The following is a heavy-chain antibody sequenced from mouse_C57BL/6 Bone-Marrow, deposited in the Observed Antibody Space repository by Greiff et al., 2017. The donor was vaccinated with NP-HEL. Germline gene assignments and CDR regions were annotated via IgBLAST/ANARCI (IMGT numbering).Heavy chain of an antibody. CDR3: AFMCTTRYYAMDY. CDR2: ISSGGSYT. CDR1: GFTFSSYG. D-gene: IGHD2-14*01. J-gene: IGHJ4*01. V-gene: IGHV5-6*02. Sequence: DVKLVESGGDLVKPGGSLKLSCAASGFTFSSYGMSWVRQTPDKRLEWVATISSGGSYTYYPDSVKGRCTISRDNVKNTLYLQMSSLKSEDTAMYYCAFMCTTRYYAMDYWGQGTSVTVSS.